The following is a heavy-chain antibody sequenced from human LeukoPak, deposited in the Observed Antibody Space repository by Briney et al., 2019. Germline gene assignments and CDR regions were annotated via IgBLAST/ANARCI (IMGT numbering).Heavy chain of an antibody. CDR3: ASDKVACSSTSCHYWYFDL. J-gene: IGHJ2*01. CDR2: IYSGGST. V-gene: IGHV3-53*01. D-gene: IGHD2-2*01. CDR1: GFTVSSNY. Sequence: GGSLRLSCAASGFTVSSNYMSWVRQAPGKGLEWVSVIYSGGSTYYADSVKGRFTISRDNSKNTLYLQMNSLRAEDTAVYYCASDKVACSSTSCHYWYFDLWGRGTLVTVSS.